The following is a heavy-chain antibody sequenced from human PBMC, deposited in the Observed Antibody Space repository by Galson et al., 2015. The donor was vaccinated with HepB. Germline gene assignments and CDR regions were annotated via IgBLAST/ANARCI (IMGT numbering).Heavy chain of an antibody. D-gene: IGHD6-6*01. CDR1: GGTFSSYA. CDR3: ARGSLAARPLKYYFDY. Sequence: SVKVSCKASGGTFSSYAISWVRQAPGQGLEWMGGIIPIFGTANYAQKFQGRVTITADESTSTAYMELSSLRSEDTAVYYCARGSLAARPLKYYFDYWGQGTLVTVSS. J-gene: IGHJ4*02. CDR2: IIPIFGTA. V-gene: IGHV1-69*13.